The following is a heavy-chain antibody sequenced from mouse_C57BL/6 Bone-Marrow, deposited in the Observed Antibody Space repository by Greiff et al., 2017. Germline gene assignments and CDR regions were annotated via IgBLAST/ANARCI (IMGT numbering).Heavy chain of an antibody. D-gene: IGHD1-1*01. V-gene: IGHV4-1*01. Sequence: EVMLVESGGGLVQPGGSLKLSCAASGIDFSRYWMSWVRRAPGKGLEWIGEINPDSSTINYAPSLKDKFIIPRDNAKNTLYLQMSKVRSEDTALYDCARPPYYYGSSSAGFAYWGQGTLVTVSA. J-gene: IGHJ3*01. CDR2: INPDSSTI. CDR3: ARPPYYYGSSSAGFAY. CDR1: GIDFSRYW.